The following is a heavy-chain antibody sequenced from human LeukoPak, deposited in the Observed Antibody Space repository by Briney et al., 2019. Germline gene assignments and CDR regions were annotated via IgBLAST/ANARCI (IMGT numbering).Heavy chain of an antibody. D-gene: IGHD6-19*01. CDR3: ARDSRSSGLTVDY. CDR1: GFTFSSHW. J-gene: IGHJ4*02. Sequence: PGGSLRLSCAASGFTFSSHWMHWVRQAPGKGLVWVSRVNSDGSSTSYAASVEGRFTISRDNAKNTLYLQMNSLRDEDTAVYYCARDSRSSGLTVDYRGQGTLVTVSS. CDR2: VNSDGSST. V-gene: IGHV3-74*01.